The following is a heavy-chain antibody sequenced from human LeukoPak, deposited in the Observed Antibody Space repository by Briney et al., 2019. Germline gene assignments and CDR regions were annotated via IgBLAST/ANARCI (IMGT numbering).Heavy chain of an antibody. D-gene: IGHD5-24*01. CDR3: ASGPDGYNSHFDY. CDR1: GFSFSNFY. J-gene: IGHJ4*02. CDR2: ISSSSTYT. Sequence: PGGSLRLSCAAPGFSFSNFYMSWIRQAPGKGLEWVSYISSSSTYTNSADSVRGRFTISRDNAKNSLYLQMNSLRDEDTAVYYCASGPDGYNSHFDYWGQGTLVTVSS. V-gene: IGHV3-11*06.